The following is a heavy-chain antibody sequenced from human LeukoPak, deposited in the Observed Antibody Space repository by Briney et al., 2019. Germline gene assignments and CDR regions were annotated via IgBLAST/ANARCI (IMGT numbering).Heavy chain of an antibody. Sequence: GASVKVSCKASGYTFTSYYMHWVRQAPGQGLEWMGIINPSGGSTSYAQKFQGRVTMTRDMSTSTVYMELSSLRSEDSAVYYCARDYDSSVGGANWFDPWGQGTLVTVSS. CDR1: GYTFTSYY. V-gene: IGHV1-46*01. CDR3: ARDYDSSVGGANWFDP. CDR2: INPSGGST. D-gene: IGHD3-22*01. J-gene: IGHJ5*02.